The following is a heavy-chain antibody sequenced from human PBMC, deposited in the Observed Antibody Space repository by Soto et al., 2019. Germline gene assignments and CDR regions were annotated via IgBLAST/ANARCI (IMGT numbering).Heavy chain of an antibody. D-gene: IGHD6-6*01. J-gene: IGHJ2*01. CDR1: GFTFSSYA. CDR3: AKHYSGSYWYFDL. CDR2: ISGSGGST. V-gene: IGHV3-23*01. Sequence: EVQLLESGGGLVQPGGSLRLSCAASGFTFSSYAMSWVRQAPGKGLEWVSAISGSGGSTYYADSVKGLFTISRDNSKNSLYLQMNSLRAEDTAVYYCAKHYSGSYWYFDLWGRGTLVTVSS.